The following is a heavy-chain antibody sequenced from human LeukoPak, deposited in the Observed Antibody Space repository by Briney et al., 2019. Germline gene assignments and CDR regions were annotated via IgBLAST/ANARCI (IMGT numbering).Heavy chain of an antibody. J-gene: IGHJ5*02. Sequence: ASVKVSCKASQYSFSDYAIHWVRQAPGQRLEWMGWINAGNGNTKYSQKFQGRVTITRDTSASTAYMELSSLRSEDTAVYYCARALRVSNNWFDPWGQGTLVTVSS. V-gene: IGHV1-3*01. CDR1: QYSFSDYA. CDR2: INAGNGNT. CDR3: ARALRVSNNWFDP. D-gene: IGHD4-17*01.